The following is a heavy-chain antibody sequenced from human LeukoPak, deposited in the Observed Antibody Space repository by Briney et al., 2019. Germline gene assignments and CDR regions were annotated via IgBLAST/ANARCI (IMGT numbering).Heavy chain of an antibody. V-gene: IGHV1-24*01. J-gene: IGHJ3*02. CDR1: GYTLTELS. CDR3: TRGRGSSWYFRDAFDI. CDR2: FDPEDGET. Sequence: ASVKVSCKVSGYTLTELSMHWVRQAPGKGLEWMGGFDPEDGETIYAQKFQGRVTMTEDTSTDTAYMELSSLRSEDTAVYYCTRGRGSSWYFRDAFDIWGQGTMVTVSS. D-gene: IGHD6-13*01.